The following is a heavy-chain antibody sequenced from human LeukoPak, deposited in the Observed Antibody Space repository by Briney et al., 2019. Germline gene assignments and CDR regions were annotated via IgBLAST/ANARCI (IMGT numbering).Heavy chain of an antibody. D-gene: IGHD1-26*01. Sequence: GGSLRLSCVGSEFTLNNYWMTWVRQAPGKGLEWVAYIKQAASEKDYVDSVKGRFTVSRDNAKNSLYLQMNSLRGEDTAVYYCAKVAESGSYYFDSWGQGILVTVSS. CDR3: AKVAESGSYYFDS. CDR2: IKQAASEK. V-gene: IGHV3-7*03. J-gene: IGHJ4*02. CDR1: EFTLNNYW.